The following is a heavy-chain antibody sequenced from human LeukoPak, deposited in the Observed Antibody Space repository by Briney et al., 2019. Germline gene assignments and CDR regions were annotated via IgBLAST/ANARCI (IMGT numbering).Heavy chain of an antibody. CDR3: ARSPPVEGFWSGYYDPNYYMDV. CDR1: GYTFTSYG. CDR2: ISAYNGNT. D-gene: IGHD3-3*01. J-gene: IGHJ6*03. Sequence: PVASVKVSCKASGYTFTSYGISWVRQAPGQGLEWMGWISAYNGNTNYAQKLQGRVTMTTDKSTSTAYLELRSLRSDDTAVYYCARSPPVEGFWSGYYDPNYYMDVWGKGTTVTVSS. V-gene: IGHV1-18*01.